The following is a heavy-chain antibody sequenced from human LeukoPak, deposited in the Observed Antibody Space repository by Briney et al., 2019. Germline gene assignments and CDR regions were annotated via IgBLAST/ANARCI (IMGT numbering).Heavy chain of an antibody. CDR1: GYTFTDYY. V-gene: IGHV1-69-2*01. CDR3: ARLFIGDFPTDY. CDR2: VYPEDGQT. J-gene: IGHJ4*02. D-gene: IGHD2-21*01. Sequence: ASVKLSCKVSGYTFTDYYMHWVRQAPGKGVEWMGLVYPEDGQTIYAEKFQGRVTITADTSTDTAYMELSSLRSEDTAVYYCARLFIGDFPTDYWGQGTLVTVSS.